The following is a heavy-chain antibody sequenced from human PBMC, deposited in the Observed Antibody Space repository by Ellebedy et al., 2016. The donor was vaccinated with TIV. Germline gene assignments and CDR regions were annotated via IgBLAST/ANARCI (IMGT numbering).Heavy chain of an antibody. D-gene: IGHD3-16*01. V-gene: IGHV3-7*03. CDR2: INQNGSKI. CDR1: GFTFANYW. J-gene: IGHJ4*02. CDR3: AKDLRGGGLDY. Sequence: GESLKISXAGSGFTFANYWMNWVRQAPGKGLEWVANINQNGSKIYYVDSVKGRFTISRDNSKNTLYLQINTLRAEDSAVYYCAKDLRGGGLDYWGQGTLVTVSS.